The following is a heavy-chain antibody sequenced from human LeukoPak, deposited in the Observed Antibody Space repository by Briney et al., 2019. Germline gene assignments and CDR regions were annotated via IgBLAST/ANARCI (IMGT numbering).Heavy chain of an antibody. V-gene: IGHV4-59*02. CDR2: ISNSGST. CDR1: GGSVRSHY. D-gene: IGHD2-15*01. Sequence: SETLSLTCTVSGGSVRSHYWTWIRQSPVKGLEWIGDISNSGSTSYNPSLKSRVTISIDTSKNQFSLKLSSVTAADTAVYYCGRDALVGYFSYYYMDVWGKGTTVTVSS. J-gene: IGHJ6*03. CDR3: GRDALVGYFSYYYMDV.